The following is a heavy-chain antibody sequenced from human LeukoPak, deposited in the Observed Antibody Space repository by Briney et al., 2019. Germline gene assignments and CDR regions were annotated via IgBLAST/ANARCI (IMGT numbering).Heavy chain of an antibody. CDR1: GGSFSGYY. J-gene: IGHJ4*02. Sequence: SETLSLTCAVYGGSFSGYYWSWIRQPPGKGLEWIGEINHSGSTNYNPSLKSRVTISVDTSKNQFSLKLSSVTAADTAVYYCARFLVHTAMDYYFDYWGQGTLVTVSS. CDR2: INHSGST. V-gene: IGHV4-34*01. CDR3: ARFLVHTAMDYYFDY. D-gene: IGHD5-18*01.